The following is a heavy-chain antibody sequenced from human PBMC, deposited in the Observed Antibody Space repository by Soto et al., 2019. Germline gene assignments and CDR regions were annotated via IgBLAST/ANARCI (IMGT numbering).Heavy chain of an antibody. V-gene: IGHV4-31*03. CDR3: ARKDSGYGDYMDV. Sequence: QVQLQESGPGLVKPSQTLSLTCTVSGGSISSGGYYWSWIRQHPGKGLEWIGYIYSSGSTYYNPSLKSRVTMSVDTSENQFSLRLSSVPAADTAVYYCARKDSGYGDYMDVWGKGTTVTVSS. D-gene: IGHD5-12*01. CDR1: GGSISSGGYY. J-gene: IGHJ6*03. CDR2: IYSSGST.